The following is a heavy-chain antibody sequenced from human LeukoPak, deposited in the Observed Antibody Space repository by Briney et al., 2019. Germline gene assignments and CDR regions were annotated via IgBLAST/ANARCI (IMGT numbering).Heavy chain of an antibody. J-gene: IGHJ6*03. V-gene: IGHV3-74*01. CDR3: ARDMSVLEAAAYMDV. CDR1: GFTFSNFW. Sequence: GGSLRLSCAASGFTFSNFWMHWVRQDPGKGLVWVSFINPDGSTTNYADSVKGRFTISRDNSKNTLYLQMNSLRGEDTAVYYCARDMSVLEAAAYMDVWGKGTTVTVSS. D-gene: IGHD2-15*01. CDR2: INPDGSTT.